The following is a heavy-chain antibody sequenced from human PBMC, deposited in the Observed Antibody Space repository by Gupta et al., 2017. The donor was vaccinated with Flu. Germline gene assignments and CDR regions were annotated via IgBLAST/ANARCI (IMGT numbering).Heavy chain of an antibody. CDR3: VRESYGSGTLAFDI. V-gene: IGHV3-13*01. D-gene: IGHD3-10*01. CDR1: GCPLIYYE. Sequence: EVQLAASGGGLVQPGGSLRPSCAASGCPLIYYEFHWVRQATGKGLEWVSAIGVVGDTFYAVSVKGRFTISRENAKNSLYLQMNSLRAGDTAMYYCVRESYGSGTLAFDIWGQGTMVTVSS. J-gene: IGHJ3*02. CDR2: IGVVGDT.